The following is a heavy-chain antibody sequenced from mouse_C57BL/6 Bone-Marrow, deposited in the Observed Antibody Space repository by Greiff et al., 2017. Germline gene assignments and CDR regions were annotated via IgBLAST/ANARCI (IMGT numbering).Heavy chain of an antibody. CDR1: GFTFSDYG. J-gene: IGHJ1*03. V-gene: IGHV5-17*01. D-gene: IGHD1-3*01. CDR3: ARSLYNRYVDF. Sequence: EVQLVESGGGLVKPGGSLKLSCAASGFTFSDYGMHWVRQAPEKGLEWVAYISSGSSTIYYADTVKGRVTISRDNAKNTLFLQMTSLTAEDTAMFYWARSLYNRYVDFWGTGTTVTVSS. CDR2: ISSGSSTI.